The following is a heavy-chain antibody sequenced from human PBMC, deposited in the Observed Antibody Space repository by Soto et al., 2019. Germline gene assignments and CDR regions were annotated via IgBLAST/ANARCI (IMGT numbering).Heavy chain of an antibody. CDR1: GFTFSSYW. Sequence: EVQLVESGGGLVQPGGSLRLSCAASGFTFSSYWMHWVRQAPGKGLVWVSRINIDGSRISYADFVKGRCTISRDDAKNTVYMQMTSLRVEDTAVYYCIRGDGDRFDGNGYLGRHWGQGTLVTVSS. CDR3: IRGDGDRFDGNGYLGRH. D-gene: IGHD3-22*01. CDR2: INIDGSRI. J-gene: IGHJ4*02. V-gene: IGHV3-74*01.